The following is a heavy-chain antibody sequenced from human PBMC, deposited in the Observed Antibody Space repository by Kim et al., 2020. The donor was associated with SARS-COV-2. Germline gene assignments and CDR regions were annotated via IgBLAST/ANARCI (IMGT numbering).Heavy chain of an antibody. CDR3: AKDGPTGVSSDY. CDR2: ITNSGDST. Sequence: GGSLRLSCAASGFTFSSYTMTWVRQAPGKGLEWVSAITNSGDSTYYADFVKGRFTISRDNSENTMYLQMNSLRAEDTAVYYCAKDGPTGVSSDYWGQGTLVTVSS. CDR1: GFTFSSYT. V-gene: IGHV3-23*01. J-gene: IGHJ4*02. D-gene: IGHD3-10*01.